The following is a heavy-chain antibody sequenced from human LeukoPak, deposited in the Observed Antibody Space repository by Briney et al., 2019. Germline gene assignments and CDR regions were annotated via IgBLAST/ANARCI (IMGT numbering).Heavy chain of an antibody. CDR3: ARDRGQLGYFDY. Sequence: PGGSLRLSCAASGFTLSSYAMHWVRQAPGKGLEWVAVISYDGSNKYYADSVKGRFTISRDNSKNTLYLQMNSLRAEDTAVYYCARDRGQLGYFDYWGQGTLVTVSS. D-gene: IGHD6-6*01. CDR1: GFTLSSYA. CDR2: ISYDGSNK. J-gene: IGHJ4*02. V-gene: IGHV3-30-3*01.